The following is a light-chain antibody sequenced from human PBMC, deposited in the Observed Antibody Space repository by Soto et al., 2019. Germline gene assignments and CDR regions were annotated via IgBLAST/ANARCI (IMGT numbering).Light chain of an antibody. J-gene: IGKJ5*01. CDR1: QSVSSY. V-gene: IGKV3-11*01. CDR2: GAS. CDR3: QQRSTWPPIT. Sequence: EIVLTQSPATLSLSPGERATLSCRASQSVSSYLAWYQQKPGQAPRLLIYGASNRATGIPARFSGSGSGTDFTLTISSLEPEDFAVYYCQQRSTWPPITFRQGTRLEIK.